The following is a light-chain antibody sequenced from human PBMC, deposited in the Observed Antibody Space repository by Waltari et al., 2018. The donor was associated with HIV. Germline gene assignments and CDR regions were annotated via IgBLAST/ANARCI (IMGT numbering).Light chain of an antibody. Sequence: QSVLTQPPSASGTPGQRVTISCSGSRSNIGSNTVSWYQQLPGTAPNLFIYSNNPRPSGVPDRFSVSKSGTSAALAISGLQSEDEADYYCAAWDDSLNGWVFGGGTKLTVV. CDR2: SNN. J-gene: IGLJ3*02. V-gene: IGLV1-44*01. CDR3: AAWDDSLNGWV. CDR1: RSNIGSNT.